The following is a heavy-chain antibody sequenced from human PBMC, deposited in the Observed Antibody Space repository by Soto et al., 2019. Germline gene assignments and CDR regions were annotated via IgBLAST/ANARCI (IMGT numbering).Heavy chain of an antibody. CDR3: ASITDVVPHVGY. D-gene: IGHD2-21*01. CDR2: IYYSGST. CDR1: GCSISSSSYY. J-gene: IGHJ4*02. V-gene: IGHV4-39*01. Sequence: PSETLSLTCTVSGCSISSSSYYWGWIRKPPGKGLEWIGSIYYSGSTYSNPSLKSRVTISVDTSNNQFSLMLTSVTAAHPALYYCASITDVVPHVGYWGQGTLVTVSS.